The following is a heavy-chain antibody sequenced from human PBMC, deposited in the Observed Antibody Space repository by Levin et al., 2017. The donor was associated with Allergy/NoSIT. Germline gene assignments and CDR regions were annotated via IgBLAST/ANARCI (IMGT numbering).Heavy chain of an antibody. Sequence: GESLKISCKVSGYTLTELSMHWVRQAPGKGLEWMGGFDPEDGETIYAQKFQGRVTMTEDTSTDTAYMELSSLRSEDTAVYYCATSEVQGPSPYYFDYWGQGTLVTVSS. CDR2: FDPEDGET. CDR1: GYTLTELS. J-gene: IGHJ4*02. D-gene: IGHD3-10*01. CDR3: ATSEVQGPSPYYFDY. V-gene: IGHV1-24*01.